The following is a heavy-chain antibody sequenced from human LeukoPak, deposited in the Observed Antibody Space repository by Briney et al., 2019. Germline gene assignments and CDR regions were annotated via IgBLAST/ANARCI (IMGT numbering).Heavy chain of an antibody. CDR1: GYTFTGYY. J-gene: IGHJ4*02. Sequence: ASVKVSCKASGYTFTGYYMHWVRQAPGQGLEWMGGIIPIFGTANYAQKFQGRVTITADESTSTAYMELSSLRSEDTAVYYCARDFGDEYSSSWYDYWGQGTLVTVSS. CDR2: IIPIFGTA. CDR3: ARDFGDEYSSSWYDY. D-gene: IGHD6-13*01. V-gene: IGHV1-69*13.